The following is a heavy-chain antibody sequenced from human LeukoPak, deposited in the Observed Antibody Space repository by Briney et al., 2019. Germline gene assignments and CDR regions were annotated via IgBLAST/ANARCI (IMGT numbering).Heavy chain of an antibody. J-gene: IGHJ4*02. Sequence: PSVKVSCKASGYTFTTYYIHWVRQAPGQGLEWMGRINPNSGGTNYAQNFQGRVTMTRDTSISTAYMELSRLTSDDTAVYYCARGAERGDYAGYWGQGTLVTVSS. V-gene: IGHV1-2*06. CDR3: ARGAERGDYAGY. CDR1: GYTFTTYY. CDR2: INPNSGGT. D-gene: IGHD4-17*01.